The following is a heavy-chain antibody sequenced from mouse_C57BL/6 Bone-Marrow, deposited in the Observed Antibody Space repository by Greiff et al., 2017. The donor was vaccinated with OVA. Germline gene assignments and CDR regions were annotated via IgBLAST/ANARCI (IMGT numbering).Heavy chain of an antibody. CDR3: ARNYPYSNYWYFDV. Sequence: VMLVESGPGLVAPSQSLSITCTVSGFSLTSYAISWVRQPPGKGLEWLGVIWTGGGTNYNSALKSRLSISKDNSKSQVFLKMNSLQTDDTARYYCARNYPYSNYWYFDVWGTGTTVTVSS. D-gene: IGHD2-5*01. J-gene: IGHJ1*03. CDR1: GFSLTSYA. CDR2: IWTGGGT. V-gene: IGHV2-9-1*01.